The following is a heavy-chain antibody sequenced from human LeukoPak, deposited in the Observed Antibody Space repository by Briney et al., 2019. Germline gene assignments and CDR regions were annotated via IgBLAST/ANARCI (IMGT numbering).Heavy chain of an antibody. CDR3: ARDGRGVDFDY. J-gene: IGHJ4*02. V-gene: IGHV3-53*01. Sequence: PGGSLRLPCAASGFTVSSNYMSWVRQAPGKGLEWVSVIYSGGSTYYADSVKGRFTISRDNSKNTLYLQMNSLRAEDTAVYYCARDGRGVDFDYWGQGTLVTVSS. CDR2: IYSGGST. D-gene: IGHD3-10*01. CDR1: GFTVSSNY.